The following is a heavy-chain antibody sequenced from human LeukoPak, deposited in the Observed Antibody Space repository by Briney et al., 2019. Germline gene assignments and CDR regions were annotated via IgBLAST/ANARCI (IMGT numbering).Heavy chain of an antibody. CDR1: GFPFSSYW. CDR3: AREDYYGSGNYVAWGGAFDV. Sequence: GGPLRLSCAASGFPFSSYWMTWVRQAPGKGLEWVANIKQDGDEKYYVDSAKGRFTISRDNAKNSLYLQMNSLRAEDTAVYYCAREDYYGSGNYVAWGGAFDVWGQGTTVTVSS. D-gene: IGHD3-10*01. V-gene: IGHV3-7*01. J-gene: IGHJ3*01. CDR2: IKQDGDEK.